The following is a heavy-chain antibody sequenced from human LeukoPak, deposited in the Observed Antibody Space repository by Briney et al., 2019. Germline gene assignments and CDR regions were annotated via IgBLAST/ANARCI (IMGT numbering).Heavy chain of an antibody. CDR1: GFTFDDYA. CDR3: AKDGNYYGSGSMDV. V-gene: IGHV3-9*01. D-gene: IGHD3-10*01. Sequence: GGSLRLSCAASGFTFDDYAMHWVRQAPGKCLEWVSGISWNSGSIGYADSVKGRFTISRDNAKNSLYLQMNSLRAEDTALYYCAKDGNYYGSGSMDVWGKGTTVTISS. CDR2: ISWNSGSI. J-gene: IGHJ6*03.